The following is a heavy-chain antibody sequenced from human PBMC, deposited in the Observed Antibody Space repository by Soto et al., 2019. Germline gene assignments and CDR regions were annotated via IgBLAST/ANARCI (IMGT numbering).Heavy chain of an antibody. J-gene: IGHJ5*02. Sequence: QVQLVQSGAEVKKPGASVKVSCKASGYTFSRYGITWVRQAPGQGLEWMGWNSAHNDYANYAQKFQGRVTMSTDTSTNTAYMDLTSLRSDDTAVYYCAXXXXXXGSGTYFPNWFDPWGQXTXVTVSS. CDR2: NSAHNDYA. D-gene: IGHD2-15*01. V-gene: IGHV1-18*01. CDR3: AXXXXXXGSGTYFPNWFDP. CDR1: GYTFSRYG.